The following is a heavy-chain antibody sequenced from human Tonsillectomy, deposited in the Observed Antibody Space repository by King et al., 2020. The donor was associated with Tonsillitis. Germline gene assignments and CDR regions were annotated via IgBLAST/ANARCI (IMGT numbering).Heavy chain of an antibody. J-gene: IGHJ4*02. Sequence: QLVQSGAEVKKPGASVKVSCKASGHTFTDYYLHWVRQAPGQGLEWMGWINPNSGGKNFAQKFQGRVTVTRDTSISTAYMELSRLRSDDTAVYYCASRGNWESPFDYWGQGTLVTVSS. CDR2: INPNSGGK. CDR3: ASRGNWESPFDY. V-gene: IGHV1-2*02. D-gene: IGHD7-27*01. CDR1: GHTFTDYY.